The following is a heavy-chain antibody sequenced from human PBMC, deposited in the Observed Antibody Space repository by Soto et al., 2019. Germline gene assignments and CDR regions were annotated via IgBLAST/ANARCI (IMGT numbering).Heavy chain of an antibody. Sequence: SETLSLTCAVYCGSFSGYYWSWIRQPPGKGLEWIGEINHSGSTNYNPSLKSRVTISVDTSKNQFSLKLSSVTAADTAVYYCARLGYSSGFDYCGQGTLVTVSS. CDR1: CGSFSGYY. D-gene: IGHD6-19*01. J-gene: IGHJ4*02. V-gene: IGHV4-34*01. CDR3: ARLGYSSGFDY. CDR2: INHSGST.